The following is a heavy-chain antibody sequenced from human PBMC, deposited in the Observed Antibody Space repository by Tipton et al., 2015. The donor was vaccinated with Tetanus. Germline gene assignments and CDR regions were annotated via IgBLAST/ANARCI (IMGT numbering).Heavy chain of an antibody. CDR2: IYHSGST. CDR1: GGSLFSGSFY. Sequence: TLSLTCTVSGGSLFSGSFYWAWIRQPPGKGLEWIGYIYHSGSTYYNASLKSRLDISLDTSKNQFFLKLSSVTAADTAMFYCARPGVGGYTGYYFDFWGQGTVVTVSS. V-gene: IGHV4-31*03. CDR3: ARPGVGGYTGYYFDF. D-gene: IGHD5-12*01. J-gene: IGHJ4*02.